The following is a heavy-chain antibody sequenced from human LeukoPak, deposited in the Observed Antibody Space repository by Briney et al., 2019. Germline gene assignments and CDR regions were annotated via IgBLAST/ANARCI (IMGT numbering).Heavy chain of an antibody. J-gene: IGHJ4*02. CDR1: GYTFTVYY. CDR2: INPNSGGT. D-gene: IGHD1-26*01. CDR3: ARESSGGYPDY. V-gene: IGHV1-2*02. Sequence: ASVTVSCMPSGYTFTVYYIRWVRQAPGQGLEWMGWINPNSGGTNYAQKFQGRVTMTSDTSINAAYMELRRLRSDDTAVYYCARESSGGYPDYWGQGTLVTVSA.